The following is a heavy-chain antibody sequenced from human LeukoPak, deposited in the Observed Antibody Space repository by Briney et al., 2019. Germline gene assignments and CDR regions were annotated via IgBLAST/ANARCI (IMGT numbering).Heavy chain of an antibody. V-gene: IGHV4-34*01. CDR1: GGSFSGYY. Sequence: PLETLSLTCAVYGGSFSGYYWSWIRQPPGKWLEWIGEINHSGSTNYNPSLKSRVTISVDTSKNQFSLKLSSVTAADTAVYYCARVRSGSYYYLRAFDIWGQGTMVTVSS. CDR2: INHSGST. CDR3: ARVRSGSYYYLRAFDI. J-gene: IGHJ3*02. D-gene: IGHD1-26*01.